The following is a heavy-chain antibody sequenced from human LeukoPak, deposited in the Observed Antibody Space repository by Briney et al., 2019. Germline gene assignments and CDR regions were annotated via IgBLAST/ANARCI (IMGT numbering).Heavy chain of an antibody. D-gene: IGHD4-17*01. Sequence: SETLSLTCTVSGGSIGSGDYYWSWIRQPPGKGLEWIAYIYYSGSTYYNPSLKSRVTISVDTSKNQFSLKLSSVTAADTAVYYCARYGDYEGWFDPWGQGTLVTVSS. CDR2: IYYSGST. CDR3: ARYGDYEGWFDP. J-gene: IGHJ5*02. CDR1: GGSIGSGDYY. V-gene: IGHV4-30-4*01.